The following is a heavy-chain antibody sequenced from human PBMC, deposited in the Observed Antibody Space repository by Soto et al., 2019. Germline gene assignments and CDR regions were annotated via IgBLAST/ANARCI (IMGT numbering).Heavy chain of an antibody. CDR3: ARYSNWKYINY. CDR1: GYTFTGYY. V-gene: IGHV1-2*02. CDR2: INPNSGGT. Sequence: GASVKVSCKASGYTFTGYYMHWVRQAPGQGLEWMGWINPNSGGTNYAQKFQGRVTMTRDTSITTAYMEVSRLEYDDTAVYYCARYSNWKYINYWGQGTLVSVSS. D-gene: IGHD1-7*01. J-gene: IGHJ4*02.